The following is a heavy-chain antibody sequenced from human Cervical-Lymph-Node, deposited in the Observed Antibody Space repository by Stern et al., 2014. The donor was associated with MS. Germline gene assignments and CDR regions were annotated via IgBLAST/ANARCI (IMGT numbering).Heavy chain of an antibody. Sequence: EVQLVDSGGGVIQPGGSLRLSCTASGFTVRRDYMTWVRQAPGKGLECVALITNVGSTFYTDSVKGRFTISRDDSKNTVYLHMTSLRAEDTAMYYCARDTSSPERSDWWGQGTLVTVSS. CDR1: GFTVRRDY. J-gene: IGHJ4*02. CDR2: ITNVGST. CDR3: ARDTSSPERSDW. V-gene: IGHV3-53*01. D-gene: IGHD1-1*01.